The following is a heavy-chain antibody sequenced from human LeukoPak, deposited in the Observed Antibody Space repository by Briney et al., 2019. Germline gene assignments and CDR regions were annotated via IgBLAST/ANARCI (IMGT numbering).Heavy chain of an antibody. CDR3: ARGYYYGSGSYYRGAFDI. V-gene: IGHV1-46*01. J-gene: IGHJ3*02. CDR2: INPSGGST. D-gene: IGHD3-10*01. Sequence: GASVKVSCKASGYTFTGYYIHWVRQAPGQGLEWMGIINPSGGSTSYAQKFQGRVTMTRDTSTSTVYMELSSLRSEDTAVYYCARGYYYGSGSYYRGAFDIWGQGTMVTVSS. CDR1: GYTFTGYY.